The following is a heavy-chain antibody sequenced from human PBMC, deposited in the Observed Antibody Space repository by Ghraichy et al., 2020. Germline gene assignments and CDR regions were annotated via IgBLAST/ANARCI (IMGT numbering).Heavy chain of an antibody. CDR1: GYTFTSYD. CDR3: ARGLRFLEWLRKRYWFDP. V-gene: IGHV1-8*01. Sequence: ASVKVSCKASGYTFTSYDINWVRQATGQGLEWMGWMNPNSGNTGYAQKFQGRVTMTRNTSISTAYMELSSLRSEDPAVYYCARGLRFLEWLRKRYWFDPWGQGTLVTVSS. D-gene: IGHD3-3*01. J-gene: IGHJ5*02. CDR2: MNPNSGNT.